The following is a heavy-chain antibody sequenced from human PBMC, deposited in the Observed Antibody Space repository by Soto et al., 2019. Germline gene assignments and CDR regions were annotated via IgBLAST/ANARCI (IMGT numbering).Heavy chain of an antibody. D-gene: IGHD6-19*01. Sequence: ASVKVSCKASAYIFTDYYIQWVRQAPGHLLASMRWINPNYDDTSYSLMFLRRVTMTTHSSISTPFLYLTVLTSDDTAVYYCARDSATVPCTEWDYWGPGTLVAVSS. J-gene: IGHJ4*01. CDR1: AYIFTDYY. CDR2: INPNYDDT. CDR3: ARDSATVPCTEWDY. V-gene: IGHV1-2*02.